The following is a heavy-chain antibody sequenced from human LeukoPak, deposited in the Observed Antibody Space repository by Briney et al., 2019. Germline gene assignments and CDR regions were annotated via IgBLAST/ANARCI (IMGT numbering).Heavy chain of an antibody. V-gene: IGHV3-23*01. CDR2: ISDSGGRT. D-gene: IGHD1-26*01. CDR3: ARVVSGSFLGGFDI. J-gene: IGHJ3*02. Sequence: QSGGSLRLSCAVSGITLSNYGMSWVRQAPGKGLEWVAGISDSGGRTNYADSVKGRFTISRDNAKSSLYLQMNSLRAEDTAVYYCARVVSGSFLGGFDIWGRGTTVTVS. CDR1: GITLSNYG.